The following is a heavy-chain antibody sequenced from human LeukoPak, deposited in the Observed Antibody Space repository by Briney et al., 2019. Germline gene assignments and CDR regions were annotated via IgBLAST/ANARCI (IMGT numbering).Heavy chain of an antibody. CDR3: ASQYSGYDFDY. CDR1: GFTFSSYS. D-gene: IGHD5-12*01. V-gene: IGHV3-21*01. J-gene: IGHJ4*02. Sequence: PGGSLRLSCAASGFTFSSYSMNWVRQAPGKGLEWVSSISTSSTYIYYADSVKGRFTISRDNAKNSLYLQMNSLRAEDTAVYYCASQYSGYDFDYWGQGTLVTVSS. CDR2: ISTSSTYI.